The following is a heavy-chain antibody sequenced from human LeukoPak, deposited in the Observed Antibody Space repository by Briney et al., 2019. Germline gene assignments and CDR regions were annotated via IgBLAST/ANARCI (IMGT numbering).Heavy chain of an antibody. Sequence: PSGTLSLTCAVSGGSISTTHWWSWVGQPPGKGLEWIGEIFQTGRTSYNPSLKSRLIISLDKSRNQFSLELSSVTAADTAVYYCARVPAFYYGDYWTSSNSFDYWGQGTLVTVSS. CDR2: IFQTGRT. CDR1: GGSISTTHW. CDR3: ARVPAFYYGDYWTSSNSFDY. D-gene: IGHD4-17*01. J-gene: IGHJ4*02. V-gene: IGHV4-4*02.